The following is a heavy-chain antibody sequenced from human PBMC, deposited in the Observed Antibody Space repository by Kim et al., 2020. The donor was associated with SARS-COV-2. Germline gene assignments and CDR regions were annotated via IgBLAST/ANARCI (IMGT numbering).Heavy chain of an antibody. CDR2: INPNSGGT. CDR1: GYTFTGYY. Sequence: ASVKVSCKASGYTFTGYYMHWVRQAPGQGLEWMGWINPNSGGTNYAQKFQGRVTMTRDTSISTAYMELSRLRSDDTAVHYCARDAMVRGVISWFDPWGQGTLVTVSS. J-gene: IGHJ5*02. CDR3: ARDAMVRGVISWFDP. V-gene: IGHV1-2*02. D-gene: IGHD3-10*01.